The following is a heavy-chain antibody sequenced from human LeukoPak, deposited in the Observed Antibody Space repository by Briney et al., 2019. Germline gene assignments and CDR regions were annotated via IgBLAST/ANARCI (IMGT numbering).Heavy chain of an antibody. J-gene: IGHJ4*02. Sequence: GGSLRLSCAASGFTFDDYAMHWVRQAPGKGLEWVSGISWNSGSIGYADSVKGRFTISRDSAKNSLYLQMNSLRAEDTALYYCAKDVLLVSGSGSYCDYWGQGTLVTVSS. CDR3: AKDVLLVSGSGSYCDY. CDR2: ISWNSGSI. V-gene: IGHV3-9*01. D-gene: IGHD3-10*01. CDR1: GFTFDDYA.